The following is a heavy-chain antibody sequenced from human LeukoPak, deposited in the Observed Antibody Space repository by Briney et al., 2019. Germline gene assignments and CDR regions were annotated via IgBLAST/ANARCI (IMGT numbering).Heavy chain of an antibody. Sequence: QAGGSLRLSCAASGFTFSSYAMHWVRQAPGKGLEWVAVISYDGSNKYYADSVKGRFTISRDNSKNTLYLQMNSLRAEDTAVYYCARGSGRSDYDSSGYSYWGQGTLVTVSS. J-gene: IGHJ4*02. V-gene: IGHV3-30-3*01. CDR2: ISYDGSNK. CDR1: GFTFSSYA. D-gene: IGHD3-22*01. CDR3: ARGSGRSDYDSSGYSY.